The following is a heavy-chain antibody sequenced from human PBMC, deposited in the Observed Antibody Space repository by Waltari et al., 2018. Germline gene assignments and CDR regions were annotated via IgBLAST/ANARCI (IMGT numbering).Heavy chain of an antibody. J-gene: IGHJ4*02. CDR1: GFTFSTYW. V-gene: IGHV3-7*01. Sequence: EVQLVESGGGLVQPGGSLRLSCAASGFTFSTYWMTWVRQAPGKGLGWVASIKQDGSEKYYVDSVKGRFTISRDNAKNSLYLQMNSLRDEDTAVYYCARGLSIRAMTMVVTIDYWGQGTLVTVSS. D-gene: IGHD4-17*01. CDR3: ARGLSIRAMTMVVTIDY. CDR2: IKQDGSEK.